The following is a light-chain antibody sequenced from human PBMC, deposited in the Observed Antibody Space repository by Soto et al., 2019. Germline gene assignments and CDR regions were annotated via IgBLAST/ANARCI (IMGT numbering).Light chain of an antibody. Sequence: QSALGQPASVSGSPGQTITISCTGTSSDVGGYSAVSWYQHHPGKAPKLIIYEVTHRPSGVSDRFSASKSGNTASLTISGLQAEDEADYYCNSFRVSHLYVFGTGTKVTVL. CDR2: EVT. CDR1: SSDVGGYSA. V-gene: IGLV2-14*01. J-gene: IGLJ1*01. CDR3: NSFRVSHLYV.